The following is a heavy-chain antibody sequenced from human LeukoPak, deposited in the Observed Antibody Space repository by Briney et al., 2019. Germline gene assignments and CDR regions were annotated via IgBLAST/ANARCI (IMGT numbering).Heavy chain of an antibody. CDR2: IYPADSDI. J-gene: IGHJ5*02. D-gene: IGHD2-15*01. Sequence: GESLQISCQGSGYSINNYWIGWVRQMPGKGLEWMGIIYPADSDIRYSPSFQGQVTISADKSISTAYPQWSSLKASDTAMYYCARQEYCSGGSCYTWFDPWGQGTLVIVSS. CDR3: ARQEYCSGGSCYTWFDP. V-gene: IGHV5-51*01. CDR1: GYSINNYW.